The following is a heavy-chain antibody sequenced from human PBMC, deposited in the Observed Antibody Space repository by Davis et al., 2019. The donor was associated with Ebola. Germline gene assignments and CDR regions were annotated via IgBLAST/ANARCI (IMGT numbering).Heavy chain of an antibody. CDR1: GYTFTGYN. Sequence: ASVKVSCKASGYTFTGYNMHWVRQAPGQGLEWMGRIFSNSGGTNYAQKFQGRVTVTRDTSISTAYMELSSLRSDDTAVYYCARGHNYGFEYWGQGALVTVSS. V-gene: IGHV1-2*06. CDR3: ARGHNYGFEY. D-gene: IGHD5-18*01. J-gene: IGHJ4*02. CDR2: IFSNSGGT.